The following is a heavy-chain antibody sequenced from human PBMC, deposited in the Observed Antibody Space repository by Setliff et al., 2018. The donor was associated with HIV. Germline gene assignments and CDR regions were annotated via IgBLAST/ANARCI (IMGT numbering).Heavy chain of an antibody. CDR1: GGSVNSGSFS. Sequence: TSETLSLTCAVSGGSVNSGSFSWNWIRQPAGERPEWIGHVHTNGFTNYNPSLKGRVTISLDTSRNEFSLKVTSVTAADTATYACARGVVGNYYDFFNIYFWDYMDVWGNGTTVTVSS. D-gene: IGHD3-3*01. J-gene: IGHJ6*03. V-gene: IGHV4-61*09. CDR2: VHTNGFT. CDR3: ARGVVGNYYDFFNIYFWDYMDV.